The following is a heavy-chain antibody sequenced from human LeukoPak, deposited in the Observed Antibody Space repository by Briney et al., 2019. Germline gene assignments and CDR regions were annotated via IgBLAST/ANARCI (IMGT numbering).Heavy chain of an antibody. CDR1: GGSIRSGSYY. CDR3: ARDYYDSSGYYFPDY. Sequence: SETLSLTCTVSGGSIRSGSYYWSWIRQSAGKGLEWIGRIYISGSTKYNPSLKSRVTISVDTSKNQFSLKLSSVTAADTAVYYCARDYYDSSGYYFPDYWGQGTLVTVSS. D-gene: IGHD3-22*01. CDR2: IYISGST. V-gene: IGHV4-61*02. J-gene: IGHJ4*02.